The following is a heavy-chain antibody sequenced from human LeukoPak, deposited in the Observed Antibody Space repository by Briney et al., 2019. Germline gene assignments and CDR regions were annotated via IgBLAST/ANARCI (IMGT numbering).Heavy chain of an antibody. J-gene: IGHJ2*01. CDR1: GFTLSTYW. V-gene: IGHV3-74*01. CDR3: ARGQWLVSHWYFDL. CDR2: INSDGSST. Sequence: GGSLRLSCAASGFTLSTYWMHWVRQAPGKGLVWVARINSDGSSTNYADSVKGRFSISKDNAKNTLYLQMNSLRAEDTAVYYCARGQWLVSHWYFDLWGRGTLVTVSS. D-gene: IGHD6-19*01.